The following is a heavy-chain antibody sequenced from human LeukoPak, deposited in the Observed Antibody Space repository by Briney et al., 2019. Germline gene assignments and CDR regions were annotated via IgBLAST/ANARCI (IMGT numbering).Heavy chain of an antibody. CDR1: GGSFSGYY. J-gene: IGHJ4*02. CDR2: INHSGST. D-gene: IGHD2-2*01. V-gene: IGHV4-34*01. CDR3: ATTPLPAAHRFDY. Sequence: SETLSLTCAVYGGSFSGYYWSWIRQPPVKALEWIGEINHSGSTNYNPSLKSRVTISVDTSKNQFSLKLSSVTAADTAVYYCATTPLPAAHRFDYWGQGTLVTVSS.